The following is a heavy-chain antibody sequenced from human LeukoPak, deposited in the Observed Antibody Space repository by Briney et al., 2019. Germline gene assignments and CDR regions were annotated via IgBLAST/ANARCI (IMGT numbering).Heavy chain of an antibody. V-gene: IGHV3-7*01. CDR3: ASGESDFWSGYYTGARFDP. CDR1: GFTFSSYW. CDR2: IKQDGSEK. J-gene: IGHJ5*02. D-gene: IGHD3-3*01. Sequence: GGSLRLSRAASGFTFSSYWMSWVRQAPGKGLEWVANIKQDGSEKYYVDSVKGRFTISRDNAKNSLYLQMNSLRAEDTAVYYCASGESDFWSGYYTGARFDPWGQGTLVTVSS.